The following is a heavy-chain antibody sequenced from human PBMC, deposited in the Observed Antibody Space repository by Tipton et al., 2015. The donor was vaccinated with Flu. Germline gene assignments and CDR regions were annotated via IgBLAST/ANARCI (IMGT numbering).Heavy chain of an antibody. CDR3: VGVRISYGIPAAVFFDR. D-gene: IGHD3-16*01. J-gene: IGHJ5*02. CDR2: IWPDDSRS. Sequence: QLVQSGTEVKEPGESLKISCRASGDSFSTDWIGWVRQMPGTGLEWMGFIWPDDSRSTYSPSFQGQVTISVDKSINTAYLQWSTLKPSDTALYYCVGVRISYGIPAAVFFDRLGQGTLVNVSS. CDR1: GDSFSTDW. V-gene: IGHV5-51*03.